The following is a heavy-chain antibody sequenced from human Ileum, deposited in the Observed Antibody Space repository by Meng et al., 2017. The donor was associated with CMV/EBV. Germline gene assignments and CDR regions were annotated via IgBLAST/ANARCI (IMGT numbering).Heavy chain of an antibody. J-gene: IGHJ5*01. CDR2: VNPKSGKT. Sequence: ASVKVSCKGSHYSFPTLGITWVRQAPGQGLEWVGWVNPKSGKTGYAQKFQGRLIMSRNSSIDTAYMELSSLRSDDTAVYYCARRRNWFDSWGQGTLVTVSS. V-gene: IGHV1-8*02. CDR1: HYSFPTLG. CDR3: ARRRNWFDS.